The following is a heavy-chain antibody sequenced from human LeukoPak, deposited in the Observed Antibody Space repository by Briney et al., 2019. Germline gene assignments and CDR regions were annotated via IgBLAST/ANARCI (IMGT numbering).Heavy chain of an antibody. V-gene: IGHV4-34*01. CDR3: AREAAVAKRGDYFDY. D-gene: IGHD4-23*01. CDR1: GGSFSGYY. Sequence: SETLSLTCAVYGGSFSGYYWSWIRQPPGKGLEWIGEINHSGSTNYNPSLTSRVIISVDTTKNQVSLKLSSVTAADTTVYYCAREAAVAKRGDYFDYWGQGSLV. J-gene: IGHJ4*02. CDR2: INHSGST.